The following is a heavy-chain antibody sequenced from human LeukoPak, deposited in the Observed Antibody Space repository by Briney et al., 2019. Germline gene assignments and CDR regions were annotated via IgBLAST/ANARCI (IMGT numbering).Heavy chain of an antibody. CDR2: NYCSGST. V-gene: IGHV4-59*01. J-gene: IGHJ4*02. D-gene: IGHD6-19*01. Sequence: SETLSLPCAVSGASITSYYWSWIRQPPGKGLEWIGYNYCSGSTNYNPSLKSRVTMSVDTSKNEFSLKLSSVTTADTAVYYCASRRIAVAAPFDYWGQGTLVTVSS. CDR1: GASITSYY. CDR3: ASRRIAVAAPFDY.